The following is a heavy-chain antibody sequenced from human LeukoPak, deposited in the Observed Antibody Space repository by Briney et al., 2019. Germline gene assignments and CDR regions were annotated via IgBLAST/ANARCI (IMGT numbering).Heavy chain of an antibody. CDR1: GCTFTSYG. V-gene: IGHV1-8*01. Sequence: ASVKVSCKASGCTFTSYGINWVRQATGQGLEWMGWTNPNSGNTGYAQKFQGRVTMTRNTSISTAYMELSSLRSEDTAVYYCARGEVEMATMDIDYWGQGTLVTVSS. J-gene: IGHJ4*02. CDR3: ARGEVEMATMDIDY. D-gene: IGHD5-24*01. CDR2: TNPNSGNT.